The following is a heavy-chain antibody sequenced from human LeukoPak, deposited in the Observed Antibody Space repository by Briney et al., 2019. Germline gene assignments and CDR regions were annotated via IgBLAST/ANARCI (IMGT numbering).Heavy chain of an antibody. CDR2: IYYSGST. J-gene: IGHJ5*02. V-gene: IGHV4-59*01. CDR3: ARSFGSWFDP. D-gene: IGHD3-10*01. CDR1: GGSISSYY. Sequence: SETLSLTCTVSGGSISSYYWSWIRQPPGKGLERIGYIYYSGSTNYNPSLKSRVTISVDTSKNQFSLKLSSVTAADTAVYYCARSFGSWFDPWGQGTLVTVSS.